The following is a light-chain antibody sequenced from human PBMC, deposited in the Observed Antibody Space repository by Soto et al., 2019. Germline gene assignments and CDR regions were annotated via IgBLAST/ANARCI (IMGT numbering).Light chain of an antibody. CDR1: QGVDTC. Sequence: DIQMTQSPSSVSSPVGDRVTITCRASQGVDTCLDWYQHKAGKAPKLLIFAASSLQRGVPSRFSGSGSGTDFPLTISSLPPENVASYYCQQANGFPCTFGGGTKVEIK. CDR3: QQANGFPCT. V-gene: IGKV1-12*01. J-gene: IGKJ4*02. CDR2: AAS.